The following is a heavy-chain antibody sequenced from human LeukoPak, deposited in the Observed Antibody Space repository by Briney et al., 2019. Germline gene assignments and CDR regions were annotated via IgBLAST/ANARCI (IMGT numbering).Heavy chain of an antibody. J-gene: IGHJ4*02. D-gene: IGHD3-22*01. CDR2: ISYDGTNK. CDR3: ARDLGSSGYEGFDY. Sequence: PGRSLRLSCAASGFTFSSYAMHWVRQAPGKGLEWVAVISYDGTNKYYADSVKGRFTISRGNSKNTVYLQMNSLRAEDTAVYYCARDLGSSGYEGFDYWGQGTLVTVSS. CDR1: GFTFSSYA. V-gene: IGHV3-30*04.